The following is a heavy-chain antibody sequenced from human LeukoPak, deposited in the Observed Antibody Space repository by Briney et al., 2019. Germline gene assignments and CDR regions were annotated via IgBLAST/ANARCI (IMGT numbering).Heavy chain of an antibody. CDR2: INPSGSST. V-gene: IGHV1-46*01. J-gene: IGHJ4*02. CDR3: ARACCYDSSGYYDY. Sequence: WASVKVSCKASGYSFTSHYMHWVRQAPGQGLEWMGLINPSGSSTLYAQKFQGRVTMTRDMSTTTDYMELSSLRSEDTAVYYCARACCYDSSGYYDYWGQGTLVTVSS. CDR1: GYSFTSHY. D-gene: IGHD3-22*01.